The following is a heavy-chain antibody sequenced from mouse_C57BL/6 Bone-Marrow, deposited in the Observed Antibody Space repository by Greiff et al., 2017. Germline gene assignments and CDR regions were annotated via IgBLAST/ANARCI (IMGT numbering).Heavy chain of an antibody. CDR2: IYPSDSET. D-gene: IGHD3-3*01. CDR1: GYTFTSYW. CDR3: ARRRKGCDY. J-gene: IGHJ2*01. Sequence: QVQLQQPGAELVRPGSSVKLSCKASGYTFTSYWMDWVKQRPGQGLEWIGNIYPSDSETHYNQKFKDKATLTVDKSSSTAYMQLSSLTSEDSAVYYCARRRKGCDYWGQGTTLTVSS. V-gene: IGHV1-61*01.